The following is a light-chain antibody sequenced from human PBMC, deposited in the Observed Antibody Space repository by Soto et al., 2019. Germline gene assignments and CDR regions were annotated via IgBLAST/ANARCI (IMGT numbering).Light chain of an antibody. V-gene: IGKV3-20*01. Sequence: EIVLTQSPGTLSLSPGERATLSCRASQSVDRNYLAWYQQKPGQAPRLLIHAASSRATGIPDTFSGSGSETDFTLTISRLEPEDFAVYYCQQYAESPLTFGGGTKVEIK. CDR1: QSVDRNY. CDR2: AAS. J-gene: IGKJ4*01. CDR3: QQYAESPLT.